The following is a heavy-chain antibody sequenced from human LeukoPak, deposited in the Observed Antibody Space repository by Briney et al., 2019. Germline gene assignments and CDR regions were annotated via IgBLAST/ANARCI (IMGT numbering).Heavy chain of an antibody. V-gene: IGHV3-48*01. CDR3: ARDVYYGSGSPRLDY. CDR1: GFTFSDYN. CDR2: MSRSGDII. J-gene: IGHJ4*02. Sequence: GGSLRLSCAASGFTFSDYNMNWVRQVPGKGLESVSYMSRSGDIIYYADSVRGRFNISRDNAKNSLYLQMNSLRAEDTAVYYCARDVYYGSGSPRLDYWGQGTLVTVSS. D-gene: IGHD3-10*01.